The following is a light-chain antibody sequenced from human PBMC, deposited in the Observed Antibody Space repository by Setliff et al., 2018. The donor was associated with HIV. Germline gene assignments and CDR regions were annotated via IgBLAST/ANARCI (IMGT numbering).Light chain of an antibody. Sequence: QSALAQPPSASGSLGQSVTISCTGTSSDVGGYNYVSWYQQHPGKAPKLMIYEVSKRPSGVPDRFSGSKSGNTASLTVSGLQAEDEADYYCSSYAGSNNYVFGTGTKV. CDR1: SSDVGGYNY. J-gene: IGLJ1*01. CDR2: EVS. CDR3: SSYAGSNNYV. V-gene: IGLV2-8*01.